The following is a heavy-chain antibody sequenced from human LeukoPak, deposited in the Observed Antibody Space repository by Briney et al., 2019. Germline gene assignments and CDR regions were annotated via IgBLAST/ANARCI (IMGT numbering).Heavy chain of an antibody. CDR3: ARGPVQDAFDI. CDR2: IYYSGNT. CDR1: GGSISSSSYY. D-gene: IGHD1-1*01. V-gene: IGHV4-39*07. J-gene: IGHJ3*02. Sequence: SETLSLTCTVSGGSISSSSYYWGWIRQPPGKGLEWIGSIYYSGNTYYNPSLKSRVTISVDTSKNQFSLRLRSVTAADTAVYYCARGPVQDAFDIWGQGTMVTVSS.